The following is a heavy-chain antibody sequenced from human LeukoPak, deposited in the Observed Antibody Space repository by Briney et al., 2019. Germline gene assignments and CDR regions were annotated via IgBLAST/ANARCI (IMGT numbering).Heavy chain of an antibody. J-gene: IGHJ4*02. CDR2: IYYSGST. CDR1: GGCISSYY. D-gene: IGHD5-18*01. V-gene: IGHV4-59*01. Sequence: PSETLSLTCTVSGGCISSYYCSWIRQPPGKGLEWIGYIYYSGSTNYNPSLKSRVTISVDTSKNQFSLKLSSVTAADTAVYYCARVRCSYGYGWYYFDYRGQGTLVTVSS. CDR3: ARVRCSYGYGWYYFDY.